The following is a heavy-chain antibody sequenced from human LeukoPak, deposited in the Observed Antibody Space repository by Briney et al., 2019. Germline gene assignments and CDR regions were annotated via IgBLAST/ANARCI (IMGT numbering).Heavy chain of an antibody. CDR3: ARLTSPN. D-gene: IGHD1-14*01. Sequence: GGSLRLSCAASGFTFSSYWVSWVRQAPGEGLEWVANIKQDGSEKYYVDSVKGRFTISRDNAKNSLYLQVNSLRAEDTAVYYCARLTSPNWGQGTLVTVSS. V-gene: IGHV3-7*03. CDR2: IKQDGSEK. CDR1: GFTFSSYW. J-gene: IGHJ4*02.